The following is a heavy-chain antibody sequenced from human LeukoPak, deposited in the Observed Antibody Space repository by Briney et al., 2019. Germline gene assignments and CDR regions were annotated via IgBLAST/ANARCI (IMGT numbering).Heavy chain of an antibody. J-gene: IGHJ4*02. D-gene: IGHD3-10*01. CDR1: GGSFSGYY. Sequence: SETLSLTCAVYGGSFSGYYWSWIRQPPGKGLEWIGEINHSGSTNYNPSLKSRVTISVDTSKNQFSLKLSSVTAADTAVYYCARGSMVRGVIINGFDYWGQGTLVTVSS. CDR2: INHSGST. CDR3: ARGSMVRGVIINGFDY. V-gene: IGHV4-34*01.